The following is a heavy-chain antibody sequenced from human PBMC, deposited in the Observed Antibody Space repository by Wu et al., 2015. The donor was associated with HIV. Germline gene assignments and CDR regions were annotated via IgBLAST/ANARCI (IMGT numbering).Heavy chain of an antibody. V-gene: IGHV1-69*05. CDR3: ATCLYGDYYYYAMDV. Sequence: QVQLVQSGAEVKKPGSSVKVSCKSSGGTFSRYPISWVRQAPGQGLEWMGLVFPMTDSPDYAQKFQDRVRITTDRSTSTAYMELSSLRSEDTAIYYCATCLYGDYYYYAMDVWGQGTTVTVSS. CDR1: GGTFSRYP. J-gene: IGHJ6*02. CDR2: VFPMTDSP. D-gene: IGHD4-17*01.